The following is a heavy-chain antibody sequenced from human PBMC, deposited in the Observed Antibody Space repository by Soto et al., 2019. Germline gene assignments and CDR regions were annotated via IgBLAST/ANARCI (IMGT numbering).Heavy chain of an antibody. V-gene: IGHV3-30-3*01. CDR3: ARALTNYYDSSGYYSGNWFDP. CDR2: ISYDGSNK. Sequence: GGSLRLSCAASGFTFSSYAMHWVRQAPGKGLEWVAVISYDGSNKYYADSVKGRFTISRDNSKNTLYLQMNSLRAEDTAVYYRARALTNYYDSSGYYSGNWFDPWGQGTLVTVSS. J-gene: IGHJ5*02. D-gene: IGHD3-22*01. CDR1: GFTFSSYA.